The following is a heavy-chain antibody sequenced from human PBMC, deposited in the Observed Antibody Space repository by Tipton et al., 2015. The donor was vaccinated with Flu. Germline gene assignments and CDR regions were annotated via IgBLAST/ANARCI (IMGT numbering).Heavy chain of an antibody. Sequence: SLRLSCAASGFTFGSYGMHWARQAPGKGLECVAVIWYDGTNIYYANSVKGRFTISRENSKNTLYLQMDNLRGEDTGVYYCARGYDRPLDVWGQGTTVIVSS. V-gene: IGHV3-33*01. D-gene: IGHD3-22*01. CDR1: GFTFGSYG. CDR2: IWYDGTNI. CDR3: ARGYDRPLDV. J-gene: IGHJ6*02.